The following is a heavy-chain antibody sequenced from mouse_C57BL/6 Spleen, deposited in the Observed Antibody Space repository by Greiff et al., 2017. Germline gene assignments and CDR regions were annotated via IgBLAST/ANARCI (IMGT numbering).Heavy chain of an antibody. D-gene: IGHD1-1*01. V-gene: IGHV1-69*01. CDR1: GYTFTSYW. Sequence: QVQLQQPGAELVMPGASVRLSCTASGYTFTSYWMHWVRQRPGQGLEWIGEIDPSDSYTNYTQKFKGKSTLTGDNSSSTDYMQLSSLTSEDSAVYYLALYYSYGCRSHRYLDVWSTGTPSIVTS. CDR2: IDPSDSYT. CDR3: ALYYSYGCRSHRYLDV. J-gene: IGHJ1*03.